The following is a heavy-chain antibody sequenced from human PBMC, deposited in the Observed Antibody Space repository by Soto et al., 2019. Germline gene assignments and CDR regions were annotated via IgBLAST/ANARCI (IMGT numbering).Heavy chain of an antibody. CDR2: IIPIFGTP. CDR3: ARDRDDYGSGNYYNRIDF. Sequence: QVQLVQSGAEVKKPGSSVKVSCKASGGIFSTYAISWLRQAPGQGLEWMGGIIPIFGTPNYAQRFQGRVTITADESTSTAYMELSRRRYEDTAVYYCARDRDDYGSGNYYNRIDFWGQGTLVTVSS. V-gene: IGHV1-69*01. D-gene: IGHD3-10*01. J-gene: IGHJ4*02. CDR1: GGIFSTYA.